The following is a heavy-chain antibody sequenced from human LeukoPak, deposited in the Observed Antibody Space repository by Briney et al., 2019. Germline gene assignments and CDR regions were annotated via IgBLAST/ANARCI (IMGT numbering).Heavy chain of an antibody. V-gene: IGHV3-7*04. CDR2: IKEDGSAT. Sequence: PGGSLRLSCAASGFTFSTYWMTWVRQAPGKGPEWVANIKEDGSATYYVDSVKGRFTISRDNAKKSLYLQMNSLRAEDTAVYYCARDSPGYLAYDSSGQGTLVTVSS. CDR3: ARDSPGYLAYDS. D-gene: IGHD1-1*01. J-gene: IGHJ4*02. CDR1: GFTFSTYW.